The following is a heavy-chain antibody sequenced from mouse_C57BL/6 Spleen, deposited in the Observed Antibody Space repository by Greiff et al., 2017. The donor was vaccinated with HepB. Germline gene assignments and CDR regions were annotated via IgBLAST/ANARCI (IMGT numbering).Heavy chain of an antibody. CDR3: ARNYYYVSRQGWYFDV. D-gene: IGHD1-1*01. V-gene: IGHV1-26*01. Sequence: VQLQHSGPELVKPGASVKLSCKASGYTFTDYYMNWVKQSHGKSLEWIGDINPNNGGTSYNQKFKGKATLTVDKSSSTAYMEIRSLTSEDSAVYYCARNYYYVSRQGWYFDVWGTGTTVTVSS. CDR2: INPNNGGT. CDR1: GYTFTDYY. J-gene: IGHJ1*03.